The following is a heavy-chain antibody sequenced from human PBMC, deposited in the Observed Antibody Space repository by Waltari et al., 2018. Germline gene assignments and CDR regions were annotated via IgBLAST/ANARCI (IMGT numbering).Heavy chain of an antibody. J-gene: IGHJ3*02. Sequence: EVQLLESGGGLVQPGGSLRLSCAASGFTFSSYAMSWVRQAPGKGLWWFSAISGSGGSTYYADSVKGLFTIARDNSKNTLYRQMNSLRAEDTAVYYGAKSIAVAGTCFDIWGQGTMVTVSS. V-gene: IGHV3-23*01. CDR1: GFTFSSYA. CDR2: ISGSGGST. CDR3: AKSIAVAGTCFDI. D-gene: IGHD6-19*01.